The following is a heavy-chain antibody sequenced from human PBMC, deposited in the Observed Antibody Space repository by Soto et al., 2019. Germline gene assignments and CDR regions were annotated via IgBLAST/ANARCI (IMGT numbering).Heavy chain of an antibody. D-gene: IGHD7-27*01. J-gene: IGHJ4*02. Sequence: QVQLQESGPGLVEPSQTLSLTCTVSGGSISSGGYFWSWIRQPPGKGLEWIGHVYNIGSTYSNPSLTSRVTISVDTSNNQFSLRLSFVTAADTAVYYCARGPAGDKVDYWGQGTLVTVSS. V-gene: IGHV4-30-4*01. CDR2: VYNIGST. CDR3: ARGPAGDKVDY. CDR1: GGSISSGGYF.